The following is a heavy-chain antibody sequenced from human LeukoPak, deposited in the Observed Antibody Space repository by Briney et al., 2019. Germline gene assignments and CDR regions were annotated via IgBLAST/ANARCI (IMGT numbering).Heavy chain of an antibody. CDR2: IWYDGSNK. V-gene: IGHV3-33*08. D-gene: IGHD4-23*01. J-gene: IGHJ4*02. Sequence: QPGGSLRLSCSASGFTFSGYPMHWVRQAPGKGLEWVAVIWYDGSNKYSADSVKGRFTISRDNSKNTLYLQMNSLRAEDTAVYYCARDGGTSHFDYWGQGTLVSVSS. CDR3: ARDGGTSHFDY. CDR1: GFTFSGYP.